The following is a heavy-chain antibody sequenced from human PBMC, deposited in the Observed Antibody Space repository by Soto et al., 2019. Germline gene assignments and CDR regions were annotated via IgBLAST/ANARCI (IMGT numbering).Heavy chain of an antibody. J-gene: IGHJ4*02. V-gene: IGHV3-23*01. CDR2: ISGSGGST. CDR1: GFTFSSYA. Sequence: GGSLRLSCAASGFTFSSYAMSWVRQAPGKGLEWVSAISGSGGSTYYADSVKGRFTISRDNSKNTLYLQMNSLRAEDTAVYYCAKSGIVVVVAATWFDYWGQGTLVTVSS. D-gene: IGHD2-15*01. CDR3: AKSGIVVVVAATWFDY.